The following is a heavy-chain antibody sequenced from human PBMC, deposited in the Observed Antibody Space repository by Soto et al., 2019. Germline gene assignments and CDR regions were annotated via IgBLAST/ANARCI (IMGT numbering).Heavy chain of an antibody. Sequence: EVQLVQSGAEVKKPGESLKISCKGSGYSFSNYGIGWVRQMPGKGLEWMGIIYPGDSDTRYSPSFEGQVSISADKAISTAYLQWSSLKASDTAMYYCTRILYSTSLYYYYFMDVWGTGTTVTVSS. CDR1: GYSFSNYG. V-gene: IGHV5-51*03. J-gene: IGHJ6*03. CDR2: IYPGDSDT. D-gene: IGHD5-18*01. CDR3: TRILYSTSLYYYYFMDV.